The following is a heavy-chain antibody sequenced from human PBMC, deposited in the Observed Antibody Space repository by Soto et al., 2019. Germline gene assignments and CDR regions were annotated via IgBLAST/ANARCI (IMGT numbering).Heavy chain of an antibody. Sequence: GGSLRLSCAASGFTFSSYGMHWVRQAPGKGLEWVAVISYDGSNKYYADSVKGRFTISRDNSKNTLYLQMNSLRAEDTAVYYCAKEISTTRYGMDVWGQGTTVTVSS. CDR3: AKEISTTRYGMDV. V-gene: IGHV3-30*18. D-gene: IGHD1-26*01. CDR2: ISYDGSNK. J-gene: IGHJ6*02. CDR1: GFTFSSYG.